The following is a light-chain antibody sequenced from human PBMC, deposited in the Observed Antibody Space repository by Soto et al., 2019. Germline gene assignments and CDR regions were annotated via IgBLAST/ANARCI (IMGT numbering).Light chain of an antibody. CDR3: HQYGISPPT. Sequence: EIVSTQSPGGEDWSPRERATLSCRASQSLTISYLARYQQKPGQAPRLLIYDASDRATGIPDRFSGSGSGTDFTLTISRLEREDFAVYYCHQYGISPPTFVRGTRVDIK. V-gene: IGKV3-20*01. CDR2: DAS. CDR1: QSLTISY. J-gene: IGKJ4*01.